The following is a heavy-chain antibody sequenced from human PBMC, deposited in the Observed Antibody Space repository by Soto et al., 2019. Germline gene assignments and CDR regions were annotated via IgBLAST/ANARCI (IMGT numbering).Heavy chain of an antibody. J-gene: IGHJ6*03. V-gene: IGHV1-18*01. CDR1: GYTFFDYG. CDR3: ARGVPEPDYHSYYTDA. CDR2: ISVKNGDT. Sequence: QVQLVQSGAEVKKPGASVKVSCKASGYTFFDYGVSWVRQAPGQGLEWMAWISVKNGDTNYAQKFQGRVTMTTDTATNTAHMEPSSLRSDDTAVYYCARGVPEPDYHSYYTDAWGTGTTVNVPS.